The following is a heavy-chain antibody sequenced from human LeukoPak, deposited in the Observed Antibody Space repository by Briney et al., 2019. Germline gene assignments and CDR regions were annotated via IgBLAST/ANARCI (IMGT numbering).Heavy chain of an antibody. D-gene: IGHD3-16*01. Sequence: PSGTLSLTCDVSGDSISSNNWWSWVRQSPGKGLEWIGEILHTGTTNYNPSLRSRVTMAVDTSKNQFSLQVTSVTAADTAVYYCARDGGGSVTSFWGQGILVIVSS. CDR1: GDSISSNNW. CDR2: ILHTGTT. J-gene: IGHJ4*02. V-gene: IGHV4-4*02. CDR3: ARDGGGSVTSF.